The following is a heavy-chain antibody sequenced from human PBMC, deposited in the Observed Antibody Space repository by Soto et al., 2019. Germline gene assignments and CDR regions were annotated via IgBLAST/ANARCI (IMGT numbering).Heavy chain of an antibody. V-gene: IGHV3-23*01. Sequence: GGSLRLSCAASGFTFSSYAMSWVRQAPGKGLEWVSAISGSGGSTYYADSVKGRFTISRDNSKNTLYLQMNSLRAEDTAVYYCAKNVREEKWVGELLYYFDYWGQGTLVTVSS. CDR3: AKNVREEKWVGELLYYFDY. J-gene: IGHJ4*02. CDR2: ISGSGGST. D-gene: IGHD3-10*01. CDR1: GFTFSSYA.